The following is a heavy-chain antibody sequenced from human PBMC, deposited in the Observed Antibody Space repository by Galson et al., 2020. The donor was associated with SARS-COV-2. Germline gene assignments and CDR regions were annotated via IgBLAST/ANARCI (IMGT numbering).Heavy chain of an antibody. CDR2: IYYSGST. J-gene: IGHJ6*02. CDR3: ARDQTTVTTRGVPAERGAAYGMDV. Sequence: SETLSLTCTVSGGSVSSGSYYWSWIRQPPGKGLEWIGYIYYSGSTNYNPSLKSRVTISVDTSKNQLSLKLSSVTAADTAVYYCARDQTTVTTRGVPAERGAAYGMDVWGQGTTVTVSS. V-gene: IGHV4-61*01. CDR1: GGSVSSGSYY. D-gene: IGHD4-17*01.